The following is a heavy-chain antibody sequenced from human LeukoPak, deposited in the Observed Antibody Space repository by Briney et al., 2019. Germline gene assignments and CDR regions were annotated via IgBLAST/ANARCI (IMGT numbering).Heavy chain of an antibody. V-gene: IGHV3-33*08. CDR3: SICDQWLASCFDY. J-gene: IGHJ4*02. D-gene: IGHD6-19*01. Sequence: PGRSLRLSCAASGFTFSSYAMHWVRQAPGKGLEWVSAIWAGGSSTYYADSVKGRFTISRDNSKNTLYLQMNSLRAEDTAVYYPSICDQWLASCFDYWGQGTMVTVSS. CDR2: IWAGGSST. CDR1: GFTFSSYA.